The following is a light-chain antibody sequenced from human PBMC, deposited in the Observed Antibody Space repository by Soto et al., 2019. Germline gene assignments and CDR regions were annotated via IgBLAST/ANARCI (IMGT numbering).Light chain of an antibody. Sequence: DIVMTQSPDSLAVSLGERATINCKSSQSVLYSSSNKDYLAWYQQKPGQPPKMVIYWASTRESGVPDRFSGSGSGTDFTLTSSILQAEDVAVYYCQQYYRTPFTFGPGTKVDIK. CDR3: QQYYRTPFT. CDR2: WAS. CDR1: QSVLYSSSNKDY. J-gene: IGKJ3*01. V-gene: IGKV4-1*01.